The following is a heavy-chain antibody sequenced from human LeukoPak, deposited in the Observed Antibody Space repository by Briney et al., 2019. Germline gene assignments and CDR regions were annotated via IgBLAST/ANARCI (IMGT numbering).Heavy chain of an antibody. CDR1: GGSFSGYY. V-gene: IGHV4-34*01. J-gene: IGHJ3*02. CDR2: INHSGST. CDR3: ARGPWPFDI. Sequence: SEILSLTCAVYGGSFSGYYWSWIRQPPGKGLEWIGEINHSGSTNYNPSLRSRVTISVDTSKNQFSLKLSSVTAADTAVYYCARGPWPFDIWGQGTMVTVSS.